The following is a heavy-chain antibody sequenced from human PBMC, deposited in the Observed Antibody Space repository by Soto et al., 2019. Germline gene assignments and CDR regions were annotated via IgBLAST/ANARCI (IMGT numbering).Heavy chain of an antibody. V-gene: IGHV4-4*09. J-gene: IGHJ4*02. CDR3: GTQTFGSNAFFDT. CDR1: GASISSNF. CDR2: IYFGGTT. D-gene: IGHD3-10*01. Sequence: SETLSLTCSVSGASISSNFWSWVRQPPGKGLEWIGYIYFGGTTHSNPSLKGRATISLDTSKNQFTLNLASVCAAEAAVYYCGTQTFGSNAFFDTWGQGALVTVSS.